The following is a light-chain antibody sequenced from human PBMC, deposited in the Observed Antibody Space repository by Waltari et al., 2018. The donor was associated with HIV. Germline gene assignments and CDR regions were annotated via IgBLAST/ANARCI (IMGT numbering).Light chain of an antibody. CDR2: END. J-gene: IGLJ1*01. CDR1: TSNISNNY. CDR3: GTWDTSLTAYV. V-gene: IGLV1-51*02. Sequence: QSILTRPPSVSAAPGHNVTISCPGTTSNISNNYVTWSQHLPGTAPKLLIFENDKRPSEIPDRFSGSKSGTSATLGIIGLQPGDEADYYCGTWDTSLTAYVFTTGTKVSV.